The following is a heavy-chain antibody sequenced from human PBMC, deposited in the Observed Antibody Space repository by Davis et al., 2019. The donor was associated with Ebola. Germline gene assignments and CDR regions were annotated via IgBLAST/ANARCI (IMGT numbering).Heavy chain of an antibody. CDR1: GFIFEDYA. Sequence: PGGSLRLSCAASGFIFEDYAMYWVRQAPGKGLEWVSGISWTSGIIGYADSVKGRFTISRDNAKSSLYLQMNSLRVEDTALYYCAKGARWGQGTLVTVSS. D-gene: IGHD5-12*01. J-gene: IGHJ4*02. V-gene: IGHV3-9*01. CDR2: ISWTSGII. CDR3: AKGAR.